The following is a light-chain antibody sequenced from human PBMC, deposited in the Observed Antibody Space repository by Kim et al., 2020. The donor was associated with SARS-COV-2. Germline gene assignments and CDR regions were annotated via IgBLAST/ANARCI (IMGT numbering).Light chain of an antibody. CDR3: QAYGSGSAARV. V-gene: IGLV3-1*01. Sequence: SYELTQPPSVSVSPGQTASITCSGDNLSNKYVSWYQHKPGQSPVLVIYHDSKRPSGIPERFSGSNSGNTATLTITGTQAIDEADYYCQAYGSGSAARVFGGGTQLSVL. CDR1: NLSNKY. CDR2: HDS. J-gene: IGLJ3*02.